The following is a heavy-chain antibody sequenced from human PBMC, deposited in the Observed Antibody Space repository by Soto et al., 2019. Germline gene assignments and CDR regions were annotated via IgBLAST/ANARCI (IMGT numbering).Heavy chain of an antibody. D-gene: IGHD3-9*01. CDR2: INAGNGNT. CDR3: ARDQAYYDILTGYSVEYFQH. CDR1: GYTFTSYA. J-gene: IGHJ1*01. Sequence: ASVKVSCKASGYTFTSYAMHWVRQAPGQRLEWMGWINAGNGNTKYSQKFQGRVTITRDTSASTAYMELSSLRSEDTAVYYCARDQAYYDILTGYSVEYFQHWGQGTLVTVSS. V-gene: IGHV1-3*01.